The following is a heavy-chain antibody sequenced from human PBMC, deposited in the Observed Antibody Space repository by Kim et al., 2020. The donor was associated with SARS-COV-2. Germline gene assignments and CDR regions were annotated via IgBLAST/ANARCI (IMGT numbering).Heavy chain of an antibody. V-gene: IGHV3-23*01. CDR2: ITSTGSIT. CDR3: AKEGISSGWYWDY. D-gene: IGHD6-19*01. J-gene: IGHJ4*02. Sequence: GGSLRLSCAGSGFTFSSSAMTWVRQTLGKGLEYVSSITSTGSITQYADSVKGRFTISRDNSKNTLYMQMNSLRAEDTAIYYCAKEGISSGWYWDYWGQGTGVTVSS. CDR1: GFTFSSSA.